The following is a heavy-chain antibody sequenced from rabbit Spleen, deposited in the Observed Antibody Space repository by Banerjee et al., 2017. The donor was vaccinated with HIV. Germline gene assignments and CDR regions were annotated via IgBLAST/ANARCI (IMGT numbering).Heavy chain of an antibody. Sequence: QEQLEESGGGLVQPEGSLTLACTASGFSFIGTYYMCWVRQAPGKGLEWIACIDTGFGSSTWYASWAKGRFTISKTSSTTVTLQMTSLTAADTATYFCATYVDYDGDFNLWGPGTLVTVS. D-gene: IGHD2-1*01. CDR2: IDTGFGSST. CDR3: ATYVDYDGDFNL. J-gene: IGHJ4*01. V-gene: IGHV1S45*01. CDR1: GFSFIGTYY.